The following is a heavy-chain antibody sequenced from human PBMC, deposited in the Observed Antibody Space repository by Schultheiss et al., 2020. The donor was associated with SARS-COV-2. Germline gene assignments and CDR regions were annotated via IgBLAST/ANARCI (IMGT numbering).Heavy chain of an antibody. Sequence: GGSLRLSCAASGFTFSSYSMNWVRQAPGKGLEWVSSISSSSSYIYYADSVKGRFTISRDNAKNSLYLQMNSLRAEDTAVYYCARGPDYGDYSSGMDVWGQGTTVTVSS. D-gene: IGHD4-17*01. CDR1: GFTFSSYS. J-gene: IGHJ6*02. CDR2: ISSSSSYI. V-gene: IGHV3-21*01. CDR3: ARGPDYGDYSSGMDV.